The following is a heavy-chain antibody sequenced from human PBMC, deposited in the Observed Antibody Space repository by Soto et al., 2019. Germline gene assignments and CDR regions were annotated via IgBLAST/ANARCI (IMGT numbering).Heavy chain of an antibody. J-gene: IGHJ5*02. V-gene: IGHV4-59*08. CDR1: GGSISSYY. D-gene: IGHD3-9*01. CDR2: VYHTGST. Sequence: SETLSLTCTVSGGSISSYYWSWIRQPPGKGLEWIGYVYHTGSTNYKPSLKSRVTISVDKSKNQFSLKLTSVTAADTAVYYCARHPIRYYDVLTGQIVYPEFNWVDPWGHGILVTVSS. CDR3: ARHPIRYYDVLTGQIVYPEFNWVDP.